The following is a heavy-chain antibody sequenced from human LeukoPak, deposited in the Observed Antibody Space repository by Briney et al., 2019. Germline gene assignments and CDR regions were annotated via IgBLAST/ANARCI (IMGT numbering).Heavy chain of an antibody. CDR3: ARGAPYYYDSSGYAFDI. V-gene: IGHV3-21*01. Sequence: GGSLRLSCAASGFTFSSYSMNWVRQAPGKGLEWVSSISSSSSYIYYADSVKGRFTISRDNAKNSLYLQMNSLRAEDTAVYYCARGAPYYYDSSGYAFDIWRQGTMVTVSS. CDR1: GFTFSSYS. CDR2: ISSSSSYI. J-gene: IGHJ3*02. D-gene: IGHD3-22*01.